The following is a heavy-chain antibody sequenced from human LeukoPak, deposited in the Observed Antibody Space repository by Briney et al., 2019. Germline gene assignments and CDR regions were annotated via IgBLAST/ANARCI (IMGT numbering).Heavy chain of an antibody. Sequence: SETLSLTCTVSGGSIISYYWSWIRQPPGKGLEWIGYIYYSGSTNYNPSLKSRVTISVDTSKNQFSLKLSSVTAADTAVYYCARMRRYYDFWSGSDAFDIWGQGTMVTVSS. CDR1: GGSIISYY. D-gene: IGHD3-3*01. J-gene: IGHJ3*02. CDR3: ARMRRYYDFWSGSDAFDI. V-gene: IGHV4-59*01. CDR2: IYYSGST.